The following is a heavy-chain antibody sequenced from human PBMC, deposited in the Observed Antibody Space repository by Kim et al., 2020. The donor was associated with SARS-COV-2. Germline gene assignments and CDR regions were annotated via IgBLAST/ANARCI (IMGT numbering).Heavy chain of an antibody. J-gene: IGHJ4*02. Sequence: QKDQGRGTITEDKSTSTAYMELSSLGAEDTAVYYCARSPDYYGSGSHFDYWGQGTLVTVSS. D-gene: IGHD3-10*01. V-gene: IGHV1-69*02. CDR3: ARSPDYYGSGSHFDY.